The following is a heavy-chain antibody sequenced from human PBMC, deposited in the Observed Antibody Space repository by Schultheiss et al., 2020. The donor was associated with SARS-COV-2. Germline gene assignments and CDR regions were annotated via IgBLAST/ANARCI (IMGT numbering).Heavy chain of an antibody. CDR1: GFTFDDYG. Sequence: GGSLRLSCAASGFTFDDYGMSWVRQVPGKGLEWVAVIWYDGSNKYYADSVKGRFTISRDNSKNTLYLQMNSLRAEDTAVYYCARDYFGYGDYYYGMEVWGQGTTVTVSS. V-gene: IGHV3-33*08. J-gene: IGHJ6*02. D-gene: IGHD4-17*01. CDR2: IWYDGSNK. CDR3: ARDYFGYGDYYYGMEV.